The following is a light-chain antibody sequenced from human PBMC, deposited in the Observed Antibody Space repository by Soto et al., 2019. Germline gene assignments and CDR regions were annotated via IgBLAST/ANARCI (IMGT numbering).Light chain of an antibody. V-gene: IGKV3-20*01. CDR1: QSVSSSF. Sequence: EPVLTQSPGTLSLSPGERATLSCRASQSVSSSFLAWYQQKPGQAPSLLIYGASSRATGIPDRFSGSGSGTDFTLTISRLEPEDFAVYYCQHCGSSPLTFGGGTKVDIK. CDR2: GAS. CDR3: QHCGSSPLT. J-gene: IGKJ4*01.